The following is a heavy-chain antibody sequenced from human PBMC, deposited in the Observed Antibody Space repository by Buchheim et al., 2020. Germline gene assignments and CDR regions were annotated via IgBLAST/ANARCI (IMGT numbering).Heavy chain of an antibody. CDR3: AKEGALYFGSQNYYNRFDY. CDR1: GFTFSSYG. D-gene: IGHD3-10*01. Sequence: QVQLVESGGDVVQPGTSLRPSCAASGFTFSSYGIHWVRQAPGKGLQWVAVISYDGYNKYYADSVRGRFTISRDNSKNTIYLQMSSLRADDTALYYCAKEGALYFGSQNYYNRFDYWGQGTL. CDR2: ISYDGYNK. J-gene: IGHJ4*02. V-gene: IGHV3-30*18.